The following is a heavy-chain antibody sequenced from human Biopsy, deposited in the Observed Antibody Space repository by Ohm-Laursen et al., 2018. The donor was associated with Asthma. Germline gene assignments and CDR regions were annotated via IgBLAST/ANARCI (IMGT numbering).Heavy chain of an antibody. V-gene: IGHV1-2*06. D-gene: IGHD1-7*01. CDR2: VNPNSGGT. CDR3: AREGITGTTAWFDP. CDR1: GYTFTGYY. J-gene: IGHJ5*02. Sequence: SVKVSCKASGYTFTGYYMHWVRQAPGQGLEWMGRVNPNSGGTNYAQKFQGRVTMTRDTSISTAYMELSRLRSDDTAVYYCAREGITGTTAWFDPWGQGTLVTVSS.